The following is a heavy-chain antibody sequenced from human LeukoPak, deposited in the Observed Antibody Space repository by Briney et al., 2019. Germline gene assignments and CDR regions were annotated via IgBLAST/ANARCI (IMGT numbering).Heavy chain of an antibody. D-gene: IGHD3-16*01. J-gene: IGHJ4*02. Sequence: SETLSLTCTVSGGSISSGSYYWSWLRQPDGKGLEWIGRVYTSGSTNYNPSLKSRVTISVDKSKNQFSLKLSSVTAADTVVYYCARSGGVWYFDYWGQGTLVTVSS. V-gene: IGHV4-61*02. CDR3: ARSGGVWYFDY. CDR2: VYTSGST. CDR1: GGSISSGSYY.